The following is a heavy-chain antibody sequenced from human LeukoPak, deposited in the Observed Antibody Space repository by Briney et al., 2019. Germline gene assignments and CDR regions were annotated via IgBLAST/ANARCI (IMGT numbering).Heavy chain of an antibody. J-gene: IGHJ6*02. CDR2: INHSGST. Sequence: PSETLSLTCAVYGGSFSGYYWSWIRQPPGKGLEWIGEINHSGSTNYNPSLKSRVTISVDTSKNQFSLKLSSVTAADTAVYYCARSRITIFGIDLYGMVVWGQGTTVTVSS. V-gene: IGHV4-34*01. CDR3: ARSRITIFGIDLYGMVV. CDR1: GGSFSGYY. D-gene: IGHD3-3*01.